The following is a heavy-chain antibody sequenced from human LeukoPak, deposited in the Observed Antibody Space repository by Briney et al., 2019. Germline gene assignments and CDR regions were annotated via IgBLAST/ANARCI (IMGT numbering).Heavy chain of an antibody. D-gene: IGHD5-12*01. J-gene: IGHJ4*02. V-gene: IGHV1-3*01. CDR3: ARVGDQPITFDY. CDR2: INAGNGNT. Sequence: GASVKVSCTASGYTFTSYAMHWVRQAPGQRLERMGWINAGNGNTKYSQKFQGRVTIARDTSASTAYMELSSLRSEDTAVYYCARVGDQPITFDYWGQGTLVTVSS. CDR1: GYTFTSYA.